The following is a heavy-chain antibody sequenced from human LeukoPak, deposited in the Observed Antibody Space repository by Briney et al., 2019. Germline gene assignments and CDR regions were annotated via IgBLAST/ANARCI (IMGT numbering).Heavy chain of an antibody. J-gene: IGHJ5*02. V-gene: IGHV1-18*01. CDR3: ARDLYRDSLPVSWFDP. D-gene: IGHD4-11*01. CDR1: GYTFTSYG. CDR2: ISDYNGNT. Sequence: ASVKVSCKASGYTFTSYGISWVRQAPGQGLEWMGWISDYNGNTNYAQKLQGRVTMTTDTSTSTAHMELRSLRSDDTAVYYCARDLYRDSLPVSWFDPWGQGTLVTVSS.